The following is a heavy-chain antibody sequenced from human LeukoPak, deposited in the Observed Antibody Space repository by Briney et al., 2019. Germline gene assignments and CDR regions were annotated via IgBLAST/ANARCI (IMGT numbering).Heavy chain of an antibody. J-gene: IGHJ4*02. CDR2: ISSSSSYI. CDR1: GFTFSSYS. Sequence: GGSLRLSCAASGFTFSSYSMNWVRQAPGKXLEWVSSISSSSSYIYYADSVKGRFTISRDNAKNSLYLQMNSLRAEDTAVYYCAREGCTNGVCFDYWGQGTLVTVSS. CDR3: AREGCTNGVCFDY. D-gene: IGHD2-8*01. V-gene: IGHV3-21*01.